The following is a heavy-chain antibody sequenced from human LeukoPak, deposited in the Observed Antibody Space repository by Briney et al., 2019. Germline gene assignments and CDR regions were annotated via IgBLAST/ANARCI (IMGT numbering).Heavy chain of an antibody. J-gene: IGHJ1*01. CDR3: TRGIAAAGTLGVQH. D-gene: IGHD6-13*01. V-gene: IGHV3-73*01. CDR1: GFTFSGSA. CDR2: IRSKANSYAT. Sequence: GSLRLSCAASGFTFSGSAMHWVRQASGKGLEWVGRIRSKANSYATAYAASVKGRFTISRDDSKNTVYLQMNSLKTEDTAVYYCTRGIAAAGTLGVQHWGQGTLVTVSS.